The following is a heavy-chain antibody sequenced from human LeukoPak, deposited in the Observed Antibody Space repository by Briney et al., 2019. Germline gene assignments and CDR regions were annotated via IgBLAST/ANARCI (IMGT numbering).Heavy chain of an antibody. J-gene: IGHJ4*02. CDR3: AKGSGGSGSFYNHFDC. CDR2: ISYDGSNK. V-gene: IGHV3-30*18. Sequence: GGSLRLSCAASGFTFSAYGMHWVRQAPGKGLEWVAIISYDGSNKYYADSVKGRFTISRDNSKNTLSLQMNSLRTEDTAVFYCAKGSGGSGSFYNHFDCWGQGTVVTVSS. CDR1: GFTFSAYG. D-gene: IGHD3-10*01.